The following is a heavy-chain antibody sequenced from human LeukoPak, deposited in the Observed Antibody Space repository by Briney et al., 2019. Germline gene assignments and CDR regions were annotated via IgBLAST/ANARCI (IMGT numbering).Heavy chain of an antibody. Sequence: ASETLSLTCTVSGGSISNYFWAWIRQPTGKGLEWIGYISKSGGTSYNTSFKSRLTISVDTSKDQFSLRLESVTAADTAVYYCARRPRSMAYYFDYWGQGILVTVSS. CDR2: ISKSGGT. V-gene: IGHV4-59*08. CDR3: ARRPRSMAYYFDY. J-gene: IGHJ4*02. CDR1: GGSISNYF. D-gene: IGHD2/OR15-2a*01.